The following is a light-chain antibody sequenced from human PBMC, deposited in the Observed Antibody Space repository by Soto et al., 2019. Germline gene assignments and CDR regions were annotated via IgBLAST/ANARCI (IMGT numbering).Light chain of an antibody. CDR2: GAS. CDR1: QRVTNNY. CDR3: QQYVISPLT. J-gene: IGKJ4*01. V-gene: IGKV3-20*01. Sequence: EIVLTQSPGTLSLSPGERATLSCRASQRVTNNYLAWYQQKPGQAPRLLISGASSRATGIPDRFSGSGAGTDFTLTVSRLETEDFAVYYCQQYVISPLTFGGGTKVEIK.